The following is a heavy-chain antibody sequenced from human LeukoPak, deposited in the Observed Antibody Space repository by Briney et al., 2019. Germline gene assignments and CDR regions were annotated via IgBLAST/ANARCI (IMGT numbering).Heavy chain of an antibody. CDR3: ARGDSSGYGPDH. D-gene: IGHD3-22*01. CDR1: VFTFSSYR. CDR2: ISSSSSTI. Sequence: PGGSLRLSCAAPVFTFSSYRMNWVRQAPGKGLEWVSYISSSSSTIYYADSVKGRFTISRDNAKNSLYLQMNSLRDEDTAVYYCARGDSSGYGPDHWGQGTLVTVSS. J-gene: IGHJ5*02. V-gene: IGHV3-48*02.